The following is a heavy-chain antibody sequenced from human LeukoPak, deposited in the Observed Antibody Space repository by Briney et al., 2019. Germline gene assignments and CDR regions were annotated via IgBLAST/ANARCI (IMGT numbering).Heavy chain of an antibody. V-gene: IGHV4-59*01. J-gene: IGHJ6*03. CDR2: IYYSGST. Sequence: PSETLSLTCTVSGGSISSYYWSWIRQPPGKGLEWIGYIYYSGSTNYNPSLKSRVTISVDTSKNQFSLKLSSVTAADTAVYYCARIGVVVVAATSYYYYYYVDVWGKGTTVTVPS. CDR3: ARIGVVVVAATSYYYYYYVDV. D-gene: IGHD2-15*01. CDR1: GGSISSYY.